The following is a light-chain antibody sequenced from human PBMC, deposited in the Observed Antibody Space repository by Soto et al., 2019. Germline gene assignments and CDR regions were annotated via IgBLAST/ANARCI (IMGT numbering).Light chain of an antibody. V-gene: IGLV2-14*01. Sequence: QSALTQPASVSGSPGQSITISCTGTNSDIGIYNYVSWYQQHPGKAPKLVICEVSNRPSGVPSRFSGSKSGNTASLTISGLQAEDEADYYCCSYAGSYAFVVFGGGTKLTVL. CDR3: CSYAGSYAFVV. J-gene: IGLJ2*01. CDR2: EVS. CDR1: NSDIGIYNY.